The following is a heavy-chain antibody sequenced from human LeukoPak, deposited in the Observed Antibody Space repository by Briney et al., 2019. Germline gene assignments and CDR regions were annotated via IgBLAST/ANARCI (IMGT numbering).Heavy chain of an antibody. D-gene: IGHD3-10*01. CDR1: GFTFSSYA. CDR2: ISGGAGGA. CDR3: AKDGGYGSGSYDPDY. Sequence: GGSLRLSCAASGFTFSSYAMNWVRQAPGKGLEWVSSISGGAGGAAYADSVKGRFTMSRDNSKNTLYLQMNSLRAEDTAVYYCAKDGGYGSGSYDPDYWGQGTLVTVSS. J-gene: IGHJ4*02. V-gene: IGHV3-23*01.